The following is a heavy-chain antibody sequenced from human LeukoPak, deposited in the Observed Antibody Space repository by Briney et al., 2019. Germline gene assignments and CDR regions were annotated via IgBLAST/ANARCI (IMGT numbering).Heavy chain of an antibody. J-gene: IGHJ4*02. D-gene: IGHD2-15*01. Sequence: GGSLRLSCAASGFTFSSYSMNWVRQAPGKGLEWVSSISSSSSYIYYADSVKGRFTISRDNAKNSLYLQMNSLRAEDTAVYYCAREVLGYCSGGSCYSGGDYWGQGTPVTVSS. V-gene: IGHV3-21*01. CDR1: GFTFSSYS. CDR2: ISSSSSYI. CDR3: AREVLGYCSGGSCYSGGDY.